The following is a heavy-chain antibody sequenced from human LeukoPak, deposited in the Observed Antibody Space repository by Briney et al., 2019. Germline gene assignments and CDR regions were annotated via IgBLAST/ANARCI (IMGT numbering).Heavy chain of an antibody. CDR1: GFTFSSYA. D-gene: IGHD1-26*01. CDR3: AKEGSGATFGLFDY. V-gene: IGHV3-64*01. CDR2: ISSNGGST. Sequence: GGSLRLSCAASGFTFSSYAMHWVRQAPGKGLEYVSAISSNGGSTYYANSVKGRFTISRDNSKNTLYLQMGSLRAEDMAVYYCAKEGSGATFGLFDYWGQGTLVTVSS. J-gene: IGHJ4*02.